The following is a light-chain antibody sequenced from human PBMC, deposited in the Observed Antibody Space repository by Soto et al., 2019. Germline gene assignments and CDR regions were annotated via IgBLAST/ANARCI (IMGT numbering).Light chain of an antibody. V-gene: IGLV1-44*01. J-gene: IGLJ3*02. Sequence: QSVLTQPPSASGTRGVRVTISCSGSSSNFAVNTVNWYQQVPGTAPKLLIYSNNQRPSGVPDRFSASKSVTSASLAISGLQSEDEAEYFCSIWDDSLNGPVFGGGTKLTVL. CDR2: SNN. CDR1: SSNFAVNT. CDR3: SIWDDSLNGPV.